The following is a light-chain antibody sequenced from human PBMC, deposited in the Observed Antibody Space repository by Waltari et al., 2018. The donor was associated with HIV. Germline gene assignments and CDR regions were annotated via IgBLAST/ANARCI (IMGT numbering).Light chain of an antibody. CDR3: QVSDNGGDS. J-gene: IGLJ2*01. Sequence: SFVLTQPPSVSVAPGNTATITCGGNSVGSANVHWFQQRPGQPPVLVLYYNPDLPLGIPERFSGSNSGNTATLTINRVEAGDEADYYCQVSDNGGDSFGGGTKLPVL. CDR1: SVGSAN. CDR2: YNP. V-gene: IGLV3-21*04.